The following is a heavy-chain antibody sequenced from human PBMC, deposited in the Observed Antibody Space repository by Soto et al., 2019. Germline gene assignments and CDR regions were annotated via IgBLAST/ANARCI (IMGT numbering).Heavy chain of an antibody. V-gene: IGHV3-33*01. CDR2: IWYDGSNK. CDR3: ARGGSGSYDY. J-gene: IGHJ4*02. Sequence: QVQLVESGGGVVQPGRSLRLSCAASGFTLSSYGMHWVRQAPGKGLEWVAVIWYDGSNKYYADSVKGRFTISRDNSKNTLYLQMNSLRAEDTAVYYCARGGSGSYDYWGQGTLVTVSS. CDR1: GFTLSSYG. D-gene: IGHD3-10*01.